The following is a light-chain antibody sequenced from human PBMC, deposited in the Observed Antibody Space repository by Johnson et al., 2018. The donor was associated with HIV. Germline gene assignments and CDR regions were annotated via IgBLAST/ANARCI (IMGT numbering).Light chain of an antibody. J-gene: IGLJ1*01. V-gene: IGLV1-51*02. CDR2: ENN. Sequence: QSVLTQSPSVSAAPGQKVTISCSGSSSNIGNNYVSWYQQLPGTAPKLLIHENNKRPSGIPDRFSGSKSGTSAALGITGLQTGDEADYYCGTWDTSLNVLYVFGTGTKVTVI. CDR3: GTWDTSLNVLYV. CDR1: SSNIGNNY.